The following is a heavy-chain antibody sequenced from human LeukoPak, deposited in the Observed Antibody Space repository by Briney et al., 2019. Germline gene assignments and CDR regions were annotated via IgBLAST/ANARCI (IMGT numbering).Heavy chain of an antibody. V-gene: IGHV1-8*01. CDR2: MNPNSGNT. CDR3: AELGITMIGGV. CDR1: GYTFTSYD. Sequence: ASVKVSCKASGYTFTSYDINWVRQATGQGLEWMGRMNPNSGNTGYAQRFQGRITVTRNTSISTAYMELSSLRSEDTAVYYCAELGITMIGGVWGKGTTVTISS. J-gene: IGHJ6*04. D-gene: IGHD3-10*02.